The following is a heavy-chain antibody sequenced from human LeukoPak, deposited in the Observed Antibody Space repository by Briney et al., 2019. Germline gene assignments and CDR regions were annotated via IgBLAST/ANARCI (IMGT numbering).Heavy chain of an antibody. V-gene: IGHV4-34*01. D-gene: IGHD1-26*01. CDR1: GGSFSGYY. Sequence: SETLSLTCAVYGGSFSGYYWSWIRQPPGRGGEWIGEINHSGSTNYNPSLKSRVTISVDTSKNQFSLKLSSVTAADTAVYYCARGGGSYYYFDYWGQGTLVTVSS. CDR3: ARGGGSYYYFDY. CDR2: INHSGST. J-gene: IGHJ4*02.